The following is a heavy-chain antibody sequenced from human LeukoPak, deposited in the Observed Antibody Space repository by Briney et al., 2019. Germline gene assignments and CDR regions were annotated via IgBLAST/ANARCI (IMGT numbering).Heavy chain of an antibody. Sequence: SETLSLTCAVSGGSISSSNWWSWVRQPPGKGLEWIGEIYHSGSTNYNPSLKSRVTISVDKSKNQFSLKLSSVTAADTAVYYYARTMSSSHTVYGMDVWGQGTTVTVSS. CDR1: GGSISSSNW. J-gene: IGHJ6*02. CDR3: ARTMSSSHTVYGMDV. V-gene: IGHV4-4*02. CDR2: IYHSGST. D-gene: IGHD2-2*02.